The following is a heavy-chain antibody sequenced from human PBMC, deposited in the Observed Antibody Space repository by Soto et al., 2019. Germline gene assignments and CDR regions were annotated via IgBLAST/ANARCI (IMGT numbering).Heavy chain of an antibody. Sequence: SETLSLTCTVSGGSISSSSYYWGWIRQPPGKGLEWIGSIYYSGSTYYNQSLKSRVTISVDTSKNQFSLKLSSVTAADTAVYYCAIMPLVVAATIAEYFQHWGQGTLVTVSS. CDR2: IYYSGST. J-gene: IGHJ1*01. D-gene: IGHD2-15*01. V-gene: IGHV4-39*01. CDR1: GGSISSSSYY. CDR3: AIMPLVVAATIAEYFQH.